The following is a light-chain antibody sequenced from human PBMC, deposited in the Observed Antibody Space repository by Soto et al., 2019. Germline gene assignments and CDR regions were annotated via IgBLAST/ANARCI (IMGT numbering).Light chain of an antibody. CDR2: EDN. CDR3: QSYDSSNEWV. CDR1: SGSIASNY. V-gene: IGLV6-57*03. J-gene: IGLJ3*02. Sequence: NFMLTQPHSVSESPGKTVTISCTRSSGSIASNYVQWYQQRPGSAPTTVIYEDNQRPSGVPDRFSGSIDSSSNSASLTISGLKTEDEADYYCQSYDSSNEWVFGGGTRSPS.